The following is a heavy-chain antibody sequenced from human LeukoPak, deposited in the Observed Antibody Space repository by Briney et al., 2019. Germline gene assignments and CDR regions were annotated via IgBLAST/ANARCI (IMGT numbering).Heavy chain of an antibody. CDR2: IYYSGST. CDR3: ARAQSVGYYDSSGYYYDPPFDY. CDR1: GGSISSYY. V-gene: IGHV4-59*01. Sequence: SETLSLTCTVSGGSISSYYWSWIQQPPGKGLEWIGYIYYSGSTNYNPSLKSRVTISVDTSKNQFSLKLSSVTAADTAVYYCARAQSVGYYDSSGYYYDPPFDYWGQGTLVTVSS. J-gene: IGHJ4*02. D-gene: IGHD3-22*01.